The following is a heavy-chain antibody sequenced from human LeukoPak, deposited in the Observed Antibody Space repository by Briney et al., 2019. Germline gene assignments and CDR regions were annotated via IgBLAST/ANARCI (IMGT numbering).Heavy chain of an antibody. Sequence: SETLSLTCTVSGYSISSGYYWGWIRQPPGKGLEWIGSIYHSGSTYYNPSLKSRVTISVDTSKNQFSLKLSSVTAADTAVYYCARPTALRFLEWLFWGQGTLVTVSS. D-gene: IGHD3-3*01. V-gene: IGHV4-38-2*02. CDR2: IYHSGST. J-gene: IGHJ4*02. CDR3: ARPTALRFLEWLF. CDR1: GYSISSGYY.